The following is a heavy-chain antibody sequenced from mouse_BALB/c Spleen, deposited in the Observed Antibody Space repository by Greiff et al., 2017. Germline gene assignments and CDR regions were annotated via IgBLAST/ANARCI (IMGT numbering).Heavy chain of an antibody. CDR1: GYTFTSYV. J-gene: IGHJ2*01. V-gene: IGHV1-14*01. D-gene: IGHD2-1*01. CDR3: ASYGNLYYFDY. CDR2: INPYNDGT. Sequence: EVQLQQSGPELVKPGASVKMSCKASGYTFTSYVMHWVKQKPGQGLEWIGYINPYNDGTKYNEKFKGKATLTSDKSSSTAYMELSSLTSEDSAVYYCASYGNLYYFDYWGQGTTLTVSS.